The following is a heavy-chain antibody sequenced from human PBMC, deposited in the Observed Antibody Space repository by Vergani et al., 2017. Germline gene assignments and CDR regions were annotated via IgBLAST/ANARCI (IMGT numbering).Heavy chain of an antibody. CDR1: GGTFSSYA. V-gene: IGHV1-69*01. CDR2: IIPIFGTA. D-gene: IGHD3-3*01. J-gene: IGHJ5*02. Sequence: QVQLVQSGAEVKKPGSSVKVSCKASGGTFSSYAISWVRQAPGQGLEWMGGIIPIFGTANYAQKFQGRVTITADESTSTAYMELSSLRSDDTAVYYCARKAQVTTSSGYPINWFDPWGQGTLVTVSS. CDR3: ARKAQVTTSSGYPINWFDP.